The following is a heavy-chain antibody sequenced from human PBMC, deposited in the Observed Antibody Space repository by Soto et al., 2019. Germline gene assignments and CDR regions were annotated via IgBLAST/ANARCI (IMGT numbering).Heavy chain of an antibody. CDR1: GYTFTGYY. Sequence: GASVKVSCKASGYTFTGYYIHWVRQAPGQGLEWMGWINPNSGDTNYPQKFQDSVTMTRDTSISTAYLELSRLTSDDTAVYYCARGVGASYYFDYWGQGTLVTVSS. J-gene: IGHJ4*02. V-gene: IGHV1-2*04. CDR2: INPNSGDT. D-gene: IGHD1-26*01. CDR3: ARGVGASYYFDY.